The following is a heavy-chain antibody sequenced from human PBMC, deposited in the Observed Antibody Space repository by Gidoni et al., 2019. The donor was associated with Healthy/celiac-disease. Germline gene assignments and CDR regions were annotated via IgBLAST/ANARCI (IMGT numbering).Heavy chain of an antibody. CDR3: ARGRTRYYGMDV. CDR2: MNPNSGNT. CDR1: GYTFTSYD. D-gene: IGHD1-7*01. V-gene: IGHV1-8*01. J-gene: IGHJ6*02. Sequence: QVQLVQSGAELKKPGASVQVSCKASGYTFTSYDINWVRQATGQGLECIGWMNPNSGNTGYAQKFQGRVTMTRNTSISTAYMELSSLRSEDTAVYYCARGRTRYYGMDVWGQGTTVTVSS.